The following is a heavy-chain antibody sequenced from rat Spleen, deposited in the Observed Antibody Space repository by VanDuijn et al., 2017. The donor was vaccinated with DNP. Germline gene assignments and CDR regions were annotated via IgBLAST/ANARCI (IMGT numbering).Heavy chain of an antibody. J-gene: IGHJ2*01. Sequence: EVQVVESGGGLVQPGRSLKLSCAASGFTFSDYYMAWVRQAPTKGLEWVASISNDGGSTYYGDSVKGRFTISRDNAKSTLYLQMNSLRSEDMATYYCVRWYNSGSYFDYWGQGVMVTVSS. CDR3: VRWYNSGSYFDY. V-gene: IGHV5-22*01. CDR2: ISNDGGST. D-gene: IGHD4-3*01. CDR1: GFTFSDYY.